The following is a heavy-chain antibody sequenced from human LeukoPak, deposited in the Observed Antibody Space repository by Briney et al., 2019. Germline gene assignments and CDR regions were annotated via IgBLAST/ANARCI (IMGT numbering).Heavy chain of an antibody. V-gene: IGHV4-59*01. CDR3: ARDLGDGYND. D-gene: IGHD5-24*01. CDR2: IYYSGST. J-gene: IGHJ4*02. CDR1: GGSISSYY. Sequence: PSETLPLTCTVSGGSISSYYWSWIRQPPGKGLEWIGYIYYSGSTNYNPSLKGRVTISVDTSKNQFSLKLSSVTAADTAVYYCARDLGDGYNDWGQGTLVTVSS.